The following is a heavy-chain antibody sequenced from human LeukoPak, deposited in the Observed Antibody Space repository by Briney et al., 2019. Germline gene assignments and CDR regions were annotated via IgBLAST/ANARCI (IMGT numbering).Heavy chain of an antibody. CDR2: ISYDGSNK. CDR1: AFTYSSYG. V-gene: IGHV3-30*18. CDR3: AKDGAGEGAAAGDY. D-gene: IGHD6-13*01. Sequence: GRSLRLFSAASAFTYSSYGMHRVRQAPGKGLEGGPVISYDGSNKNYADSAMGRFTISSDNSTNNLHLQMNCLIGEDTAVYYCAKDGAGEGAAAGDYWGQGTLVTVSS. J-gene: IGHJ4*02.